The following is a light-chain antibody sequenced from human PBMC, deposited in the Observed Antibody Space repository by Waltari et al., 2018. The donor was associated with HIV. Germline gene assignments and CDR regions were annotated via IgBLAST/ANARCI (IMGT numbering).Light chain of an antibody. CDR3: AAWDDSLSGWV. Sequence: QSALTQPPSTSGPPGQTVTIPCSGSSSHLGDNYVSWYQQLPGTAPKLLIYRNSQRPSGVRDRFSGSKSGTSASLAINDLRSEDEAEYHCAAWDDSLSGWVFGGGTNLTVL. CDR2: RNS. CDR1: SSHLGDNY. V-gene: IGLV1-47*01. J-gene: IGLJ3*02.